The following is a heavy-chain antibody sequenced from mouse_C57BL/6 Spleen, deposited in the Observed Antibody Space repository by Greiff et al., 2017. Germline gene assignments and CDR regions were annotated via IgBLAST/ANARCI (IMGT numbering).Heavy chain of an antibody. CDR1: GYAFSSSW. CDR3: ARLYDYHGNYFDY. V-gene: IGHV1-82*01. J-gene: IGHJ2*01. D-gene: IGHD2-4*01. CDR2: IYPGDGDT. Sequence: QVQLQQSGPELVKPGASVKISCKASGYAFSSSWMNWVKQRPGKGLEWIGRIYPGDGDTNYNGKFKGKATLTAYKSSSTAYMQLSSLTSEDSAVXFCARLYDYHGNYFDYWGQGTTLTVSS.